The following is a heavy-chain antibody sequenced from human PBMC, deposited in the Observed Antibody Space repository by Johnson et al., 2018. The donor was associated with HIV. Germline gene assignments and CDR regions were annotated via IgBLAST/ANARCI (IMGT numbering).Heavy chain of an antibody. V-gene: IGHV3-23*04. Sequence: VQLVESGGGLVKPGGSLRLSCAASGFTFSSYAMSWVRQAPGKGLEWVSAISGSGGNTYYADSVKGRFAISRDNARNSLYLQMNGLTAEDTALYFCAGDPTTQDSRLTGDFGAFDIWGQGTMVTVSS. D-gene: IGHD7-27*01. CDR3: AGDPTTQDSRLTGDFGAFDI. J-gene: IGHJ3*02. CDR2: ISGSGGNT. CDR1: GFTFSSYA.